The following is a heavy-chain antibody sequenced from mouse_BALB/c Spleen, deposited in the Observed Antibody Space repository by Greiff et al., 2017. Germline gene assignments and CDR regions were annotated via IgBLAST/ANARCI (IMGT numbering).Heavy chain of an antibody. CDR2: IDPANGNT. V-gene: IGHV14-3*02. CDR1: GFNIKDTY. Sequence: VQLQQSGAELVKPGASVKLSCTASGFNIKDTYMHWVKQRPEQGLEWIGRIDPANGNTKYDPKFQGKATITADTSSNTAYLQLSSLTSEDTAVYYCARGANWVDYFDYWGQGTTLTVSS. D-gene: IGHD4-1*01. J-gene: IGHJ2*01. CDR3: ARGANWVDYFDY.